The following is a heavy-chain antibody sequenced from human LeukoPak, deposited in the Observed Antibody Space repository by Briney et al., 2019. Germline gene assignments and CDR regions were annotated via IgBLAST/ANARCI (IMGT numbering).Heavy chain of an antibody. Sequence: GGSLRLSCAASGFTFSSYSMNWVRQAPGKGLEWVSSISSSSSYIYYADSVKGRFTISRDNAKSSLYLQMNSLRAEDTAVYYCASSTYYDSSGDSVDAFDIWGQGTMVTVSS. CDR1: GFTFSSYS. J-gene: IGHJ3*02. D-gene: IGHD3-22*01. CDR2: ISSSSSYI. V-gene: IGHV3-21*01. CDR3: ASSTYYDSSGDSVDAFDI.